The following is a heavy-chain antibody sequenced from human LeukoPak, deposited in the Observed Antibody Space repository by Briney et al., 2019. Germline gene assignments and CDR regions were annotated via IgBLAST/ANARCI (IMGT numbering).Heavy chain of an antibody. J-gene: IGHJ4*02. CDR2: INSDGSST. CDR1: GFTFSSYW. D-gene: IGHD3-22*01. CDR3: AKNYYDSSGYYWIFDS. V-gene: IGHV3-74*03. Sequence: PGGSLRLSCAASGFTFSSYWMHWVRQAPGKGLVWVSRINSDGSSTKYADSVKGRFTISRDNSKNTLYLQMNSLRAEDTAVYFCAKNYYDSSGYYWIFDSWGQGTLVTVSS.